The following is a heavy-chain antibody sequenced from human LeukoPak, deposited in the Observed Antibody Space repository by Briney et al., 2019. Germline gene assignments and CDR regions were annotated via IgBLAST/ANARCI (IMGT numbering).Heavy chain of an antibody. V-gene: IGHV3-21*01. J-gene: IGHJ6*03. CDR1: GFTVSSYT. CDR3: AKVGTRMVTIVAPYYMDV. Sequence: GGSLRLSCAASGFTVSSYTMNWVRQAPGKGLEWVSSMSSSSSYIYYADSVKGRFTISRDNAKNSLYLQMNSLRAEDTAMYYCAKVGTRMVTIVAPYYMDVWGKGTTVTVSS. CDR2: MSSSSSYI. D-gene: IGHD5-24*01.